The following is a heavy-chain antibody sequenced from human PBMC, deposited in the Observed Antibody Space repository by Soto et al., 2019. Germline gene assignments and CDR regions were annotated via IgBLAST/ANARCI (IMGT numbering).Heavy chain of an antibody. V-gene: IGHV4-4*02. CDR2: IYHSGST. J-gene: IGHJ4*02. D-gene: IGHD3-22*01. CDR1: GGSISSSNW. Sequence: KTSETLSLTCAVSGGSISSSNWWSWVRQPPGKGLEWIGEIYHSGSTNYNPSLKSRVTISVDKSKNQFSLKLSSVTAADTAVYYCARDRDYYDSSGYLDYWGQGTLVTVSS. CDR3: ARDRDYYDSSGYLDY.